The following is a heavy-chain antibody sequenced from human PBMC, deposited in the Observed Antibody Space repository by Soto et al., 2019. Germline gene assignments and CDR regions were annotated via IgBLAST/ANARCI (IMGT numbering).Heavy chain of an antibody. Sequence: GASVKVSCKASGYTFTTYATHWVRQAPGQRLEWMGWINAANGNTKYSQKFQGRVTFTRDTVAATVNMELTSLTSEDTAVYYCGRDQSGTGYYVDWFDPWGQGTLVTVSS. CDR3: GRDQSGTGYYVDWFDP. D-gene: IGHD3-10*02. J-gene: IGHJ5*02. CDR1: GYTFTTYA. V-gene: IGHV1-3*01. CDR2: INAANGNT.